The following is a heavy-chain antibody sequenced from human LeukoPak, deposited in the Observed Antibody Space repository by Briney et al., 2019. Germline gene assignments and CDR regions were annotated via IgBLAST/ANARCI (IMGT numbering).Heavy chain of an antibody. CDR1: GFTFSSYG. CDR2: ISGSGGNT. D-gene: IGHD2-15*01. CDR3: ARAPSGCGGTCPSDH. V-gene: IGHV3-23*01. J-gene: IGHJ4*02. Sequence: PGGSLRLSCAASGFTFSSYGMSWVRRAPGKGPEWVSGISGSGGNTYYADSVKGRFTISRDNSQNTLYLQMNTLRAEDTAVYYCARAPSGCGGTCPSDHWGPGTQVTVSS.